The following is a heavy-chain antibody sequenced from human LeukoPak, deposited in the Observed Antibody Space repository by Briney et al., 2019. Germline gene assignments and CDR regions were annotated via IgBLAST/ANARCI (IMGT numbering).Heavy chain of an antibody. J-gene: IGHJ4*02. Sequence: SVKVSCKASGSTFSSYTISWVRQAPGQGLEWMGRIIPILGIANYAQKFQGRVTITADKSTSTAYMELSSLRSEDTAVYYCARDLDYGDYGDWGQGTLVTVSS. CDR2: IIPILGIA. V-gene: IGHV1-69*04. CDR3: ARDLDYGDYGD. CDR1: GSTFSSYT. D-gene: IGHD4-17*01.